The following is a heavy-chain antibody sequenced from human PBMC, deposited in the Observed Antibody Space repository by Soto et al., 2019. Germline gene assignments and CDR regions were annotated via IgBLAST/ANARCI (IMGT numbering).Heavy chain of an antibody. Sequence: GGSLRLSSAASGFTFRNYAMSWVRQAPGKGLECVSAISGSGDNTYYAASVKGRFTISRDNSKNTLYLHMNTLRAEDTAVYYCAKENYETSGYALDAFDIWGQGTMVTV. J-gene: IGHJ3*02. D-gene: IGHD3-22*01. CDR2: ISGSGDNT. CDR1: GFTFRNYA. V-gene: IGHV3-23*01. CDR3: AKENYETSGYALDAFDI.